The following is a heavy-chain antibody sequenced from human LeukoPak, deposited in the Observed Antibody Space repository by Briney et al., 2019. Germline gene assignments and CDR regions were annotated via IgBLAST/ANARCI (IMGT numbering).Heavy chain of an antibody. CDR1: GGSISSGDYS. J-gene: IGHJ5*02. CDR3: ARSQFYGSGSYQGRWFDP. Sequence: TLSLTCTVSGGSISSGDYSWSWIRQPPGKGLEWIGNIYYSGSTYYNPSLKSRVNTSVDTSKNQFSLKLTSVTAADTAVYYCARSQFYGSGSYQGRWFDPWGQGTLVTVSS. CDR2: IYYSGST. D-gene: IGHD3-10*01. V-gene: IGHV4-30-4*07.